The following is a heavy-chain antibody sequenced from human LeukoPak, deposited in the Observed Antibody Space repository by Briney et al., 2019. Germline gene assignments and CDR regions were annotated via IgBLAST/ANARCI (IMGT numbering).Heavy chain of an antibody. D-gene: IGHD3-22*01. Sequence: GGSLRLSCAASGFTFSSYAMSWVRQAPGKGLEWVSAISGSGGSTYYADSMKGRFTISRDNSKNTLYLQMNSLRAEDTAVYYCAKRGYYDSSGYLEFDYWGQGTLVTVSS. CDR3: AKRGYYDSSGYLEFDY. V-gene: IGHV3-23*01. CDR1: GFTFSSYA. J-gene: IGHJ4*02. CDR2: ISGSGGST.